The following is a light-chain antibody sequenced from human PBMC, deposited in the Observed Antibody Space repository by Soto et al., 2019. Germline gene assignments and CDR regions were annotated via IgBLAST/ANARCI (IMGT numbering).Light chain of an antibody. Sequence: EIVLTQSPGTLSLSPGERATLSCRASQSVSSNYLAWYQQKPGQAPRLLIYGASSRATGIPDRFSGRGSETDFTLTISSLEPEDFAVYYCQQYGSSPRTFGQGTKLEIK. J-gene: IGKJ2*01. CDR3: QQYGSSPRT. V-gene: IGKV3-20*01. CDR1: QSVSSNY. CDR2: GAS.